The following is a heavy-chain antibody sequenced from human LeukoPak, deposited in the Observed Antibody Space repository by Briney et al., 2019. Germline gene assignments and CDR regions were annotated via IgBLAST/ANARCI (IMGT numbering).Heavy chain of an antibody. J-gene: IGHJ5*02. CDR2: IYHSGST. CDR3: ARDFGRGYYSSASCFVPWFDP. CDR1: GYSISSGYY. Sequence: SETLSLTCTVSGYSISSGYYWGWIRQPPGKGLEWIGSIYHSGSTYYNPSLKSRVTISVDTSKNQFSLKLTSVTAADTAVYYCARDFGRGYYSSASCFVPWFDPWGQGTLVTVSS. D-gene: IGHD2-2*01. V-gene: IGHV4-38-2*02.